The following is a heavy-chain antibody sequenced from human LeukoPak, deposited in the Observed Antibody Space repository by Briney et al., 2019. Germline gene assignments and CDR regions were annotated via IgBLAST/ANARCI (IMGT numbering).Heavy chain of an antibody. J-gene: IGHJ4*02. V-gene: IGHV3-7*01. CDR1: GFTFSSYC. Sequence: PGGSLRLSCAASGFTFSSYCMSWVRQAPGKGLEWVSNIKQDGSEKYYVTSVKGRFTNSRDNAKNSLYLQKNSLRAEDTAVYYCARDTLITGNDYWGQGTLVTVSS. D-gene: IGHD1-20*01. CDR2: IKQDGSEK. CDR3: ARDTLITGNDY.